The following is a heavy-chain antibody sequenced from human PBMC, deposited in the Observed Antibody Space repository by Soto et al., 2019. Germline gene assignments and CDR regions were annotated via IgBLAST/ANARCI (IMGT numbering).Heavy chain of an antibody. V-gene: IGHV3-20*04. Sequence: EVQLVESGGGVVRPGGSLRLSCAASGFTFDDYGMSWVRQAPGKGLEWVSGINWNGGSTGYADAVKGRFTISRENAKISLYLQMNSLRAEDTALYYCARDPAHYYDSSGSAGRDAFDIGGQGTMVTVSS. CDR1: GFTFDDYG. D-gene: IGHD3-22*01. CDR3: ARDPAHYYDSSGSAGRDAFDI. J-gene: IGHJ3*02. CDR2: INWNGGST.